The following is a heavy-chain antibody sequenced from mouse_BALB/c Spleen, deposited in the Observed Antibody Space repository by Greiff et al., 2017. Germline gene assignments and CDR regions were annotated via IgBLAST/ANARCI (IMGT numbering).Heavy chain of an antibody. CDR3: AGYYGYDGGFDY. J-gene: IGHJ2*01. Sequence: DVQLQQSGAELVRPGALVKLSCKASGFNFNDYYMHWVKQRPEQGLEWIGWIDPENGNTIYDPKFQGKASITADTSSNTAYLQLSSLTSEDTAVYYCAGYYGYDGGFDYWGQGTTLTVSS. CDR1: GFNFNDYY. D-gene: IGHD2-2*01. V-gene: IGHV14-1*02. CDR2: IDPENGNT.